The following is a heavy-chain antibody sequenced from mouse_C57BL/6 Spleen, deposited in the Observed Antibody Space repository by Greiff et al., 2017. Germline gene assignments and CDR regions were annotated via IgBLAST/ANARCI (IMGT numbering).Heavy chain of an antibody. V-gene: IGHV5-4*01. CDR3: ARDDWEGCFDY. CDR2: ISDGGSYT. J-gene: IGHJ2*01. D-gene: IGHD2-4*01. CDR1: GFTFSSYA. Sequence: EVKLQESGGGLVKPGGSLKLSCAASGFTFSSYAMSWVRQTPEKRLEWVATISDGGSYTYYPDNVKGRFTISRDNAKNNLYLQMSHLKSEDTAMYYCARDDWEGCFDYWGQGTTLTVSS.